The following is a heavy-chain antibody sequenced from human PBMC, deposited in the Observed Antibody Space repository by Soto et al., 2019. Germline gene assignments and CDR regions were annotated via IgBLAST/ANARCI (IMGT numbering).Heavy chain of an antibody. Sequence: GGSLRLSCAASGYTFSDYYMSWIRQAPGKGLEWISYIDTSGTKIYYADSVKGRLTITRDNAKNSLYLEMNSLRDEDTAVYYCASHYDMWSGYLSPVDYWGQGTLVTVSS. J-gene: IGHJ4*02. CDR3: ASHYDMWSGYLSPVDY. CDR1: GYTFSDYY. V-gene: IGHV3-11*01. D-gene: IGHD3-3*01. CDR2: IDTSGTKI.